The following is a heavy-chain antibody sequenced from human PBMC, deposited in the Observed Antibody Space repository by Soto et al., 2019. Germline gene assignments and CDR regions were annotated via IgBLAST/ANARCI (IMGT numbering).Heavy chain of an antibody. Sequence: ASVKVSCKASGYTFSGYYIHWVRQAPGQGLEWMGWINPNSGDTNYAQKFQGRVTMTRGTSTTTAYMELSRLRSDDTAVYYCVRDSGFRRFLEWSLNGWGQGTTGTVAS. D-gene: IGHD3-3*01. CDR1: GYTFSGYY. CDR3: VRDSGFRRFLEWSLNG. J-gene: IGHJ6*02. V-gene: IGHV1-2*02. CDR2: INPNSGDT.